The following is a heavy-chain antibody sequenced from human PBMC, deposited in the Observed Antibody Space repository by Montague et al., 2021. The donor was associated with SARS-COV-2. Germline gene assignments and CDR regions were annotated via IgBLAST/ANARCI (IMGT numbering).Heavy chain of an antibody. CDR1: GGSVRSGIYY. CDR3: ARGTTVSSSGYYTGWFDP. V-gene: IGHV4-61*02. J-gene: IGHJ5*02. Sequence: TLSLTCTVSGGSVRSGIYYWSWIRQPAGKGLEWTGRIYTSGSTNYNSSLNSRVTISVDTSKNQFSLKLSSVTAADTAVYYCARGTTVSSSGYYTGWFDPWGQGTLVTVSS. CDR2: IYTSGST. D-gene: IGHD3-3*01.